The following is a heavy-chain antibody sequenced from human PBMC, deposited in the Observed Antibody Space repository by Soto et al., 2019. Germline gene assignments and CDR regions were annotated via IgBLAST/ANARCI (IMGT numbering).Heavy chain of an antibody. D-gene: IGHD2-15*01. CDR1: GFTFSSYS. Sequence: LRLSCAASGFTFSSYSMNWVRRAPGKGLEWVSYISSSSSTIYYADSVKGRFTISRDNAKNSLYLQMNSLRDEDTAVYYCARFFYCSGGSCYSAFYYYDSSGRPEDAFDIWGQGTMVTVSS. CDR3: ARFFYCSGGSCYSAFYYYDSSGRPEDAFDI. CDR2: ISSSSSTI. V-gene: IGHV3-48*02. J-gene: IGHJ3*02.